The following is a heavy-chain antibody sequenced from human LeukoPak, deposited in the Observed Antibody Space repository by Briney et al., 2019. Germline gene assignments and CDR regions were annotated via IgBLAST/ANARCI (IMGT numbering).Heavy chain of an antibody. CDR3: ARLLGYCSSTSCHDAFDI. V-gene: IGHV3-48*01. CDR2: ISGSSSTI. CDR1: GFTFSSYS. D-gene: IGHD2-2*01. J-gene: IGHJ3*02. Sequence: GGSLRLSCAASGFTFSSYSMNWVRQAPGKGLEWVSYISGSSSTIYYADSVKGRFTISRDNAKNSLYLQMNSLRAEDTAVYYCARLLGYCSSTSCHDAFDIWGQGTMVTVSS.